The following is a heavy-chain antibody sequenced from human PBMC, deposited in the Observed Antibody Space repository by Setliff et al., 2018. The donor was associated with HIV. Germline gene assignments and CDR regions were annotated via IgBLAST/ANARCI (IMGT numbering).Heavy chain of an antibody. D-gene: IGHD1-20*01. CDR2: IDPSDSYT. J-gene: IGHJ3*02. CDR1: GYSFTSYW. CDR3: ASEVSTDDAFDI. Sequence: GESLKISCKGSGYSFTSYWISWVRQMPGKGLEWMGRIDPSDSYTNYSPSFQGHVTISADKSISTAYLQWSSLKASDTAMYYCASEVSTDDAFDIWGQGTMVTVSS. V-gene: IGHV5-10-1*01.